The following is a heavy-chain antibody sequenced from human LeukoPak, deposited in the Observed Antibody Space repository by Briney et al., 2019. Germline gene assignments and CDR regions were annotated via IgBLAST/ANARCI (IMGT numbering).Heavy chain of an antibody. D-gene: IGHD5-18*01. CDR2: IYHSGST. CDR1: GGSISSGGYS. J-gene: IGHJ4*02. Sequence: SETLSLTCAVSGGSISSGGYSWSWIRQPPGKGLEWIGYIYHSGSTYYNPSLKSRVTISVDRSKNQFSLKLSSVTAADTAVYYCARAPGVDTAEAFDYWGQGTLVTVSS. V-gene: IGHV4-30-2*01. CDR3: ARAPGVDTAEAFDY.